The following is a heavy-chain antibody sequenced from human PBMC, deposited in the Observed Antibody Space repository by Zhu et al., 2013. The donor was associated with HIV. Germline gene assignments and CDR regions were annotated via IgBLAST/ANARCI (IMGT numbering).Heavy chain of an antibody. CDR3: ARLYYHDSSGFYDSDVFDM. CDR2: FNPKNFDT. Sequence: QEHLAQSGAEVRKPGASVRISCEASGYVFTDYYIHWVRQAPGQGLEWMGWFNPKNFDTNYAQMFNGRVSMTGDTSISRAYMDVTRLTSDDTAVYYCARLYYHDSSGFYDSDVFDMWAKGQWSPSLQ. V-gene: IGHV1-2*02. CDR1: GYVFTDYY. J-gene: IGHJ3*02. D-gene: IGHD3-22*01.